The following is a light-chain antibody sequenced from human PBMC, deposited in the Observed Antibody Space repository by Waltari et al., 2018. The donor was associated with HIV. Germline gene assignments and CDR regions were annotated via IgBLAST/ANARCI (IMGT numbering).Light chain of an antibody. CDR2: SSH. CDR1: SSNIGSNT. V-gene: IGLV1-44*01. J-gene: IGLJ2*01. CDR3: AAWDDSLNGVV. Sequence: QSVLTQPPSASGTPGQRVTISCSGSSSNIGSNTVNWYQHLPGTAPKLLIYSSHQRPSGVPDRFSGSKSGTSASLAISGLQSEDEADYYCAAWDDSLNGVVFGGGTKLTVL.